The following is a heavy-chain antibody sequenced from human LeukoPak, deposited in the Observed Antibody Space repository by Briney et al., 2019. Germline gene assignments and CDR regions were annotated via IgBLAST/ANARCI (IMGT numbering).Heavy chain of an antibody. Sequence: SETLSLTCTVSAYSISSGYYWGWIRQPPGKGLEWIGSIYHSGSTYYNPSLKSRVTISVDTSKNQFSLKLSSVTAADTAVYYCAREASGGDAFDIWGQGTMVTVSS. CDR2: IYHSGST. D-gene: IGHD1-26*01. CDR3: AREASGGDAFDI. J-gene: IGHJ3*02. V-gene: IGHV4-38-2*02. CDR1: AYSISSGYY.